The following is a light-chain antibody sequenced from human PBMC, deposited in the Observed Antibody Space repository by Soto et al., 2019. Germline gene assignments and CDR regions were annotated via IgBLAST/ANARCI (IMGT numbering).Light chain of an antibody. CDR2: GAS. CDR3: QQYGRSPPIT. V-gene: IGKV3-20*01. J-gene: IGKJ5*01. Sequence: EIALTQSPGTRSLSPGERATLSCRASQSVSSSYLAWYQQKPGQAPRLLIYGASSRATGIPDRFSGSGSGTDFTLTISRLEPEDFAVYYCQQYGRSPPITFGQGTRLEIK. CDR1: QSVSSSY.